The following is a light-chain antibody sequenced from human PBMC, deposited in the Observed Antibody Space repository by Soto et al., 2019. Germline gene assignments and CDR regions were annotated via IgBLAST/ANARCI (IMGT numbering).Light chain of an antibody. Sequence: DIQMTQSPRFLSASVGDRVTITCRASQNIRTYLTWYQQKPGKGPTVLIYAASTLQRGVPSRFSGSTTGTDFTLTITGLQPEDSETYYCQQTLSVHRTLGLGTKVDLK. CDR1: QNIRTY. CDR3: QQTLSVHRT. V-gene: IGKV1-39*01. CDR2: AAS. J-gene: IGKJ1*01.